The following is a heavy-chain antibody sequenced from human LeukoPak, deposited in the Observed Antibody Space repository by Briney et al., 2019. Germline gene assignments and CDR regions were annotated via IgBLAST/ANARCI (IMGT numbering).Heavy chain of an antibody. Sequence: NAGESLKISCKGSGYSFTSYWIGWVRQMPGKGLEWMGIVYPGDSDTRYSPSFQGQVTISADKSISTAYLQWSSLKASDTAMYYCARARGHCSGGSCYSLLQLLGNWFDPWGQGTLVTVSS. D-gene: IGHD2-15*01. CDR1: GYSFTSYW. CDR2: VYPGDSDT. V-gene: IGHV5-51*01. CDR3: ARARGHCSGGSCYSLLQLLGNWFDP. J-gene: IGHJ5*02.